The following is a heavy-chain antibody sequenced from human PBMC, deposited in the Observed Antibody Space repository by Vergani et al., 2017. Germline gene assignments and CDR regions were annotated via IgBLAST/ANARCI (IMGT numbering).Heavy chain of an antibody. V-gene: IGHV4-34*01. CDR1: GGSFSGYY. D-gene: IGHD3-3*01. CDR2: INHSGST. CDR3: ARGLFDFWGGYHPPDY. J-gene: IGHJ4*02. Sequence: QVQLQQWGAGLLKPSETLSLTCAVYGGSFSGYYWSWIRQPPGKGLEWIGEINHSGSTNYNPSLKSRVTISVDTSKNQFSLKLSSVTAADTAVYYCARGLFDFWGGYHPPDYWGQGTLVTVSS.